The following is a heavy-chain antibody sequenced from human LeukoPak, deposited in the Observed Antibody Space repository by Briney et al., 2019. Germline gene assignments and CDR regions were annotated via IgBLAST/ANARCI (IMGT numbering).Heavy chain of an antibody. D-gene: IGHD3-22*01. CDR1: GFTFSSYG. V-gene: IGHV3-30*18. CDR2: ISYDGSNK. Sequence: GGSLRLSCAASGFTFSSYGMHWVRQAPGKGLEWVAVISYDGSNKYYADSVKGRFTISRDNSKNTLYLQMNSLRAEDTAVYYCAKEGLYYYDSSGYTEGYFDYWGQGTLVTVSS. J-gene: IGHJ4*02. CDR3: AKEGLYYYDSSGYTEGYFDY.